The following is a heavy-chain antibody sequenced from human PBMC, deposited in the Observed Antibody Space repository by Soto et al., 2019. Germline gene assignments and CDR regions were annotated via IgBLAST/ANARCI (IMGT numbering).Heavy chain of an antibody. CDR1: GFTFSNYW. CDR3: ARDEGVAMVRGYHN. D-gene: IGHD3-10*01. CDR2: IKSDGSRT. Sequence: XGSLKLSCAASGFTFSNYWMHWVRQAPGKGLVWVSGIKSDGSRTTYADSVKGRFTISRDNAKNTLYLQMNSLRAEDTAVYFCARDEGVAMVRGYHNWVQGSLVTVSS. V-gene: IGHV3-74*03. J-gene: IGHJ4*02.